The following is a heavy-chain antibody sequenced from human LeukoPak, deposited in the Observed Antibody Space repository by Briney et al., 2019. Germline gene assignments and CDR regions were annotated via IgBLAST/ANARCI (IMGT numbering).Heavy chain of an antibody. V-gene: IGHV4-59*08. CDR1: GGSISSYY. CDR3: AGLEAAATYYFDY. D-gene: IGHD6-13*01. J-gene: IGHJ4*02. CDR2: IYYSGST. Sequence: SETLSLTCTVSGGSISSYYWSWIRQPPGKGLEWIGYIYYSGSTNYNPSLKSRVTISVDTSKNQFSLKLSSVTAADTAVYYCAGLEAAATYYFDYWGQGTLVTVSS.